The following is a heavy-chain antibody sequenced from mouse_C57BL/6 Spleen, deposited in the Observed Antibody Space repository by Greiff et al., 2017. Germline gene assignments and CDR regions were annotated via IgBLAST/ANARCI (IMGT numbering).Heavy chain of an antibody. J-gene: IGHJ2*01. D-gene: IGHD1-1*01. CDR2: ISSGSSTI. CDR3: ARDYYGSSYFDY. CDR1: GFTFSDYG. V-gene: IGHV5-17*01. Sequence: EVMLVESGGGLVKPGGSLKLSCAASGFTFSDYGMHWVRQAPEKGLEWVAYISSGSSTIYYADTVKGRFTISRDNAKNTLFLQMTSLRSEDMAMYDCARDYYGSSYFDYWGQGTTLTVSS.